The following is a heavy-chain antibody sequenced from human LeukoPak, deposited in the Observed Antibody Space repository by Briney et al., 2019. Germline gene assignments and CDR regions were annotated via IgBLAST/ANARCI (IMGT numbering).Heavy chain of an antibody. CDR3: ANLTH. D-gene: IGHD2-21*02. V-gene: IGHV3-48*02. Sequence: EGSLRLSCVATGFSFSNYSMPWVRQAPGKGLEWVSYISRTGNIVYYADSVKGRFTISRDNAKDSLFLQMDSLRDEDTAVYYCANLTHWGQGILVTVSS. J-gene: IGHJ4*02. CDR2: ISRTGNIV. CDR1: GFSFSNYS.